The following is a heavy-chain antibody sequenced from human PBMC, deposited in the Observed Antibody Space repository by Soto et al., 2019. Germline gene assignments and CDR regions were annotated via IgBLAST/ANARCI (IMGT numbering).Heavy chain of an antibody. CDR1: GFTFMSYD. J-gene: IGHJ4*02. CDR3: AKPLRIPTPVY. CDR2: ISGSTGST. Sequence: GGSLRLSCATSGFTFMSYDMRWVRQAPGKGLEWVSTISGSTGSTYYADSVKGRFTISRDNSKNTLYLQMNSLSAEDTAVYYCAKPLRIPTPVYWGQATLTTVSP. V-gene: IGHV3-23*01. D-gene: IGHD5-12*01.